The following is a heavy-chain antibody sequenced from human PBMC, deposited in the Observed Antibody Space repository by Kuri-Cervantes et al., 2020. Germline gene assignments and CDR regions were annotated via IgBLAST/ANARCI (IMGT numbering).Heavy chain of an antibody. CDR1: GFTVSSNY. J-gene: IGHJ6*02. D-gene: IGHD4-17*01. CDR2: IYSGGST. V-gene: IGHV3-66*01. CDR3: ARERIRTVTYYGMDV. Sequence: GGSLRLSCAASGFTVSSNYMSWVRQAPGKGLEWVSVIYSGGSTYYADSVKGRFTISRDNSKNTLYLQMNSLRAEDTAVYYCARERIRTVTYYGMDVWGQGTTVTVSS.